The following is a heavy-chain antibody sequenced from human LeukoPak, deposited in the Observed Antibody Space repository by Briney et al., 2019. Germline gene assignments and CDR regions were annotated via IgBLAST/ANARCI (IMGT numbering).Heavy chain of an antibody. CDR3: ARLRIPAGQLVQQGLDP. D-gene: IGHD6-13*01. Sequence: AASVKVSCKASGGTFSSFGISWVRQAPGQGLEWMGGIIPLFGTPNYAQKFLGRVTISTDESTRTAYMELSSLRSEDTAVYFCARLRIPAGQLVQQGLDPWGPGTLVTVSS. J-gene: IGHJ5*02. CDR2: IIPLFGTP. V-gene: IGHV1-69*05. CDR1: GGTFSSFG.